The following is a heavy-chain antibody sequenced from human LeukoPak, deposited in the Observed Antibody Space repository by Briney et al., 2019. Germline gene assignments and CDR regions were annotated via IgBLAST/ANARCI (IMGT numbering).Heavy chain of an antibody. J-gene: IGHJ3*02. V-gene: IGHV4-59*11. CDR3: ARDLVTVTKGFDI. CDR1: ADSFSSHY. D-gene: IGHD4-17*01. CDR2: ISYIGYT. Sequence: SETLSLTCAVSADSFSSHYWTWIRQPPGKGLEWSGYISYIGYTNYNPSLKSRVTISIDTSKTQFSLKLSSVTAADTAVYYCARDLVTVTKGFDIWGQGTMVSVSS.